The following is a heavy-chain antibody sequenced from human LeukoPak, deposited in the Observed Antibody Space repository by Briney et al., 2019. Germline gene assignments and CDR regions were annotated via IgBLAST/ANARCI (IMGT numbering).Heavy chain of an antibody. J-gene: IGHJ5*02. CDR1: GFTFSSYA. CDR3: ARDPRGWRQLNWFDP. D-gene: IGHD5-18*01. V-gene: IGHV3-21*01. CDR2: ISSSSTYI. Sequence: KSGGSLRLSCAASGFTFSSYAMSWVRQAPGKGLEWVSFISSSSTYIYYADSVKGRFTISRDNAKNSLYLQMNSLGAEDTAVYYCARDPRGWRQLNWFDPWGQGTLVTVSA.